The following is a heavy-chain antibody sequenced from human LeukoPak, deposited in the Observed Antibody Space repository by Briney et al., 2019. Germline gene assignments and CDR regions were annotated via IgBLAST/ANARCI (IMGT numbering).Heavy chain of an antibody. V-gene: IGHV3-73*01. CDR3: TGSSTFYYFYGMDV. Sequence: GGSLRLSCAAYGFTFSGSAMHWVRQASGKGLEWVGRIRRKTDSYATAYAASVKGRFTISRDDSKNTAYLQMNSLKNEDTAVYYCTGSSTFYYFYGMDVWGQGTTVTVSS. CDR1: GFTFSGSA. J-gene: IGHJ6*02. CDR2: IRRKTDSYAT. D-gene: IGHD2-2*01.